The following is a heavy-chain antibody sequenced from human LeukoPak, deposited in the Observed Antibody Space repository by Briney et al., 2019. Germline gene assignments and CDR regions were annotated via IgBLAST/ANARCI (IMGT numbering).Heavy chain of an antibody. CDR2: IYYSGST. CDR1: GGSVSSGSYY. V-gene: IGHV4-61*01. D-gene: IGHD2-2*01. Sequence: PSETLSLTCTVSGGSVSSGSYYWSWIRQPPGKGLEWIEYIYYSGSTNYNPSLKSRVTISVDTSKNQFSLKLSSVTAADTAVYYCARGAPVIVVVPAAIGRSFDPWGQGTLVTVFS. J-gene: IGHJ5*02. CDR3: ARGAPVIVVVPAAIGRSFDP.